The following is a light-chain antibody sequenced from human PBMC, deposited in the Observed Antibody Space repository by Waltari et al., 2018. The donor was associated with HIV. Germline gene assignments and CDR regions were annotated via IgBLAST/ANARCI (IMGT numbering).Light chain of an antibody. Sequence: QSALTQPASVSGSPGQSIPISCTGTSSDVGSYTLVSWYQQHPGKAPKLMIYEGSKRPSGVSNRFSGSKSGNTASLTISGLQAEDEADYYCCSYAGSSPWVFGGGTKLTVL. J-gene: IGLJ2*01. CDR2: EGS. CDR3: CSYAGSSPWV. V-gene: IGLV2-23*01. CDR1: SSDVGSYTL.